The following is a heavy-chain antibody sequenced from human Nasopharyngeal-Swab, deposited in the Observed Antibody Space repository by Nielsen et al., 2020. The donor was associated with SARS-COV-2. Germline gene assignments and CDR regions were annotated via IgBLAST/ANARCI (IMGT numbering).Heavy chain of an antibody. Sequence: GESLKISCAASGFSFSTYNMTWVRQPPGKGPEWVAIIYSDGSGTFYADSVEGRFAISRDNSKNTVHLEMNSLRAEDTAVYYCAKHEINYYTLGVWGQGTTVTVSS. CDR3: AKHEINYYTLGV. J-gene: IGHJ6*02. V-gene: IGHV3-23*03. D-gene: IGHD3-22*01. CDR2: IYSDGSGT. CDR1: GFSFSTYN.